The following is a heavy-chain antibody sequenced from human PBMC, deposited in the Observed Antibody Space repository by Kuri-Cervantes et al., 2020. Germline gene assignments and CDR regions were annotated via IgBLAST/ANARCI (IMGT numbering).Heavy chain of an antibody. CDR3: ATATVTTHYYYYGMDV. J-gene: IGHJ6*02. Sequence: ASVKVSCKASGYTFTGYYMHWVRQAPGQGLEWMGWINPNSDGTNYAQKFQGRVTMTRDTSISTAYMELSRLRSDDTAVYYCATATVTTHYYYYGMDVWGQGTTVTVSS. CDR1: GYTFTGYY. CDR2: INPNSDGT. D-gene: IGHD4-11*01. V-gene: IGHV1-2*02.